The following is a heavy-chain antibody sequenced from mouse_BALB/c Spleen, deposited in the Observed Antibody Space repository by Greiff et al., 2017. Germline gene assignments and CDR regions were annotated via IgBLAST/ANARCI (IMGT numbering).Heavy chain of an antibody. V-gene: IGHV1S81*02. CDR1: GYTFTSYW. J-gene: IGHJ4*01. Sequence: QVQLQQPGAELVKPGASVKLSCKASGYTFTSYWMHWVKQRPGQGLEWIGEINPSNGRTNYNEKFKSKATLTVDKSSSTAYMQLSSLTSEDSAVYYGARGWMDYWGQGTSVTVSS. CDR2: INPSNGRT. D-gene: IGHD1-1*02. CDR3: ARGWMDY.